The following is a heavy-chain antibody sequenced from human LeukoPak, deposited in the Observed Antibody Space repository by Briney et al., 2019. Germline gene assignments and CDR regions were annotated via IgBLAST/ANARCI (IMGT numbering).Heavy chain of an antibody. CDR2: ISSSGSTI. V-gene: IGHV3-48*03. CDR1: GFTFSSYE. D-gene: IGHD3-10*02. Sequence: GGSLTLSCAASGFTFSSYEMNWVRQAPGKGMEGVGYISSSGSTIYYADSVKGRFTISRDNAKNSLYLQMNSLRAEDTAVYYCAELGITMIGGVWGKGTTVTISS. J-gene: IGHJ6*04. CDR3: AELGITMIGGV.